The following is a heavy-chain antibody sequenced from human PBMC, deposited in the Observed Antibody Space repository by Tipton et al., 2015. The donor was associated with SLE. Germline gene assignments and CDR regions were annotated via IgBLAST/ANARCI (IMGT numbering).Heavy chain of an antibody. D-gene: IGHD4-17*01. Sequence: TLSLTCTVSGGSISSYYWSWIRQPPGKGLEWIGYIYYSGSTNYNSSLKSRVTISVDTSKNQFSLKLSSVTAADTAVYYCARVDYGDYGGGAFDIWGQGTMVTVSS. V-gene: IGHV4-59*01. CDR3: ARVDYGDYGGGAFDI. CDR1: GGSISSYY. J-gene: IGHJ3*02. CDR2: IYYSGST.